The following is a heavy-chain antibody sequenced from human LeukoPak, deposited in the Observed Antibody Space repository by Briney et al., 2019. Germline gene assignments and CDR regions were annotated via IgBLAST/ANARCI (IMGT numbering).Heavy chain of an antibody. CDR1: GGTFSSYA. D-gene: IGHD3-10*01. CDR2: IIPIFGTA. J-gene: IGHJ3*02. V-gene: IGHV1-69*06. Sequence: ASVKVSCKASGGTFSSYAISWVRQAPGQGLEWMGGIIPIFGTANYAQKFQGRVTITADKSTSTAYMELRSLRSDDTAVYYCARGDFYGSGSYYDGNDAFDIWGQGTMVTVSS. CDR3: ARGDFYGSGSYYDGNDAFDI.